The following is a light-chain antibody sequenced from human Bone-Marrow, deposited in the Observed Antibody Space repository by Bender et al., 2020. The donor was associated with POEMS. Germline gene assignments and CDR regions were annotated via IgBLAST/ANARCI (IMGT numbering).Light chain of an antibody. V-gene: IGLV2-14*03. CDR3: SSYTSSTTFVV. CDR1: SSDIGGNSY. CDR2: DVS. Sequence: QSALTQPPSVSGSPGQSVTISCTGTSSDIGGNSYVSWYQHYPGKAPKLIIYDVSDRPSGVSDRFSGSKSGSTASLTISGLQAEDEADYYCSSYTSSTTFVVFGTGTKVTVL. J-gene: IGLJ1*01.